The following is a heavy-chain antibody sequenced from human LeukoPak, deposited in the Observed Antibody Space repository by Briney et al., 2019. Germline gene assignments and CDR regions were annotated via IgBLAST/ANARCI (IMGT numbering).Heavy chain of an antibody. CDR2: INPNSGGT. V-gene: IGHV1-2*02. CDR1: GYTFTGYY. D-gene: IGHD3-22*01. Sequence: ASVKVSCEASGYTFTGYYMHWVRQAPGQGLEWMGWINPNSGGTNYAQKFQGRVTMTRDTSISTAYMELSRLRSDDTAVYFCARADDPYFYDSSGYYPDYWGQGTLVTVSS. J-gene: IGHJ4*02. CDR3: ARADDPYFYDSSGYYPDY.